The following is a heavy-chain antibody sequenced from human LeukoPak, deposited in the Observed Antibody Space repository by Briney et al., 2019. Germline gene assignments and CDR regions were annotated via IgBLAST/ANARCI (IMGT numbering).Heavy chain of an antibody. D-gene: IGHD6-13*01. V-gene: IGHV5-51*01. CDR2: IYPGDSDT. J-gene: IGHJ5*02. CDR1: GYRFTNYW. Sequence: GESLKISCKGSGYRFTNYWIAWVRQMPGKGLEWMGIIYPGDSDTRYSPSFQGQVTISADKSISTAYLQWSSLKASDTAMYYCARRPAAAGLWFDPWGQGTLVTVSS. CDR3: ARRPAAAGLWFDP.